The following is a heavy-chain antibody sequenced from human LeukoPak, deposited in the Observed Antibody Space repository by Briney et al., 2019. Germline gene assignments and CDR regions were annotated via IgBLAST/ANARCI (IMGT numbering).Heavy chain of an antibody. D-gene: IGHD2-2*01. V-gene: IGHV4-4*07. CDR2: IHSSGNT. CDR3: ARDVAYCSSTSCHDY. J-gene: IGHJ4*02. Sequence: SETLSLTCTVSGGSISSYYWSWIRQPAGKGLEVIGRIHSSGNTNYNPSLKSRVTLSVDMSKNHFSLRLSSVTAADTAVYYCARDVAYCSSTSCHDYWGQGTLVTVSS. CDR1: GGSISSYY.